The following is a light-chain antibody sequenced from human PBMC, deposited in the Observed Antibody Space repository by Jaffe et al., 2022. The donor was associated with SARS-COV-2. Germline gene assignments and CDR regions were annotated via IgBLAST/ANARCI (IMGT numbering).Light chain of an antibody. Sequence: DIQMTQSPSSLSASVGDRVTITCQASQDISNYLNWYQQKPGKAPKLLIYDASNLETGVPSRFSGSGSGTDFILTISSLQPEDVATYYCQQYDNLPYTFGQGTKLEI. CDR2: DAS. J-gene: IGKJ2*01. CDR1: QDISNY. V-gene: IGKV1-33*01. CDR3: QQYDNLPYT.